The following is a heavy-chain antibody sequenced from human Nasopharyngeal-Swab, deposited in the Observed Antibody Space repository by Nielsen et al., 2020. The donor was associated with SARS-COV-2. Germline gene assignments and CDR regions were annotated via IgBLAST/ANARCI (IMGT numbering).Heavy chain of an antibody. CDR1: GFTVSSNY. CDR2: FYSGGTT. CDR3: ARGSTVSSYYHYMDV. Sequence: GESLKISCAASGFTVSSNYMHWVRQAPGEGLEWVSAFYSGGTTYYADSVKGRVTISRDNSNNTVYLQMNSLRAEDTAVYYCARGSTVSSYYHYMDVWGKGTTGTVSS. D-gene: IGHD2-2*01. V-gene: IGHV3-66*01. J-gene: IGHJ6*03.